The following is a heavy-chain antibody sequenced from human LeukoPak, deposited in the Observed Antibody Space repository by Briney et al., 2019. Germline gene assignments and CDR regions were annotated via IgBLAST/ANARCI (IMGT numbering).Heavy chain of an antibody. CDR3: ARVRATETTRTSDFDY. Sequence: GGSLRLSCAASGFTFSSYSMKWVRQAPGKGLERVSSISSTSTYIYYADSVKGRFTVSRDNAKSSVYLQMNSLRAEDTALYYCARVRATETTRTSDFDYWGQGTLVTVSS. V-gene: IGHV3-21*01. D-gene: IGHD1-1*01. J-gene: IGHJ4*02. CDR1: GFTFSSYS. CDR2: ISSTSTYI.